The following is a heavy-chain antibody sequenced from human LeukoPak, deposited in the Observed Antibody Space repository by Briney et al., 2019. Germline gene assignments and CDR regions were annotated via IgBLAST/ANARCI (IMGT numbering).Heavy chain of an antibody. Sequence: SETLSLTCTVSGYSIRSGYYWGWIRQPPGKGLEWIGSINHSGNTYYNPSLKSRVTISVDTSKNQFSLRLSSVTAADTAVYYCASFPAAAHVDYWGQGTLVTVSS. V-gene: IGHV4-38-2*02. J-gene: IGHJ4*02. CDR3: ASFPAAAHVDY. CDR2: INHSGNT. D-gene: IGHD6-13*01. CDR1: GYSIRSGYY.